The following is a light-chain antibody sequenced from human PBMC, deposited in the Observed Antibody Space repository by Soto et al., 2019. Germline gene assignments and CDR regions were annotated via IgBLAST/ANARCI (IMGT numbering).Light chain of an antibody. CDR2: GAS. CDR1: QTINNN. J-gene: IGKJ1*01. Sequence: VMTQAPATLSVSPGERATLSCSASQTINNNVAWYQLKDGQVPRLVIYGASTRATDIPARFSGSGSGTDFTLTITRLEPEDFAVYYCHQYGSAPWTFGQGTKVDIK. CDR3: HQYGSAPWT. V-gene: IGKV3-15*01.